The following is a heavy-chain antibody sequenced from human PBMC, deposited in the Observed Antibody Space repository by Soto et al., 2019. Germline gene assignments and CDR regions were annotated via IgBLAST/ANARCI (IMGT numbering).Heavy chain of an antibody. D-gene: IGHD4-17*01. CDR3: ARLASGGDYHIKRVWATNYYYYYGMDV. CDR2: IYPGDSDT. Sequence: LGESLKISCKGSGYSFTSYWIGWVRQMPGKGLEWMGIIYPGDSDTRYSPSFQGQVTISADKSISTAYLQWSSLKASDTAMYYCARLASGGDYHIKRVWATNYYYYYGMDVWGQGTKVTVSS. CDR1: GYSFTSYW. V-gene: IGHV5-51*01. J-gene: IGHJ6*02.